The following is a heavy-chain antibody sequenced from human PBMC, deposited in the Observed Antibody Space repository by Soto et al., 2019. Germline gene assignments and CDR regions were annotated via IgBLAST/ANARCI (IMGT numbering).Heavy chain of an antibody. CDR3: ARALSYGNL. J-gene: IGHJ3*01. Sequence: EVQLVESGGGLVQPGGSLRLSCAASGITFSSYWMSWVRQAPGKGLEWVANIKQDGSEKFYVDSVKGRFTISRDNAKNSLSLLMNSLRAEDTPVYYCARALSYGNLWGQGTMVTVSS. CDR1: GITFSSYW. CDR2: IKQDGSEK. V-gene: IGHV3-7*04. D-gene: IGHD5-18*01.